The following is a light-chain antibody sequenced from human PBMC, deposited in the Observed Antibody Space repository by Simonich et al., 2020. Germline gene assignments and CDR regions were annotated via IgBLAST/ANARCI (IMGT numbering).Light chain of an antibody. CDR2: WAS. CDR1: QCVLYSSNNKKY. V-gene: IGKV4-1*01. CDR3: QKYYSTPWT. Sequence: DIVMTQSPDSLAVSLGERATINCKSTQCVLYSSNNKKYLAWYQQKPGQPPKLLIYWASTRESGVPDRFSGSGSGTDFTLTISSLQAEDVAVYYCQKYYSTPWTFGQGTKVEIK. J-gene: IGKJ1*01.